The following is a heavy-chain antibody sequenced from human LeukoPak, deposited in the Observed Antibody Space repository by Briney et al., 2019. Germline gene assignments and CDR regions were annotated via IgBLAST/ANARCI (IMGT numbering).Heavy chain of an antibody. CDR1: GYTFTGYY. Sequence: ASVKVSCKASGYTFTGYYMHWVRQAPGQGLEWMGWINPNSGGTNYAQKFQGRVTMTRDTSISTAYMELSSLRSEDTAVYYCARVGYSRGYYFDYWGQGTLVTVSS. J-gene: IGHJ4*02. CDR2: INPNSGGT. D-gene: IGHD6-13*01. V-gene: IGHV1-2*02. CDR3: ARVGYSRGYYFDY.